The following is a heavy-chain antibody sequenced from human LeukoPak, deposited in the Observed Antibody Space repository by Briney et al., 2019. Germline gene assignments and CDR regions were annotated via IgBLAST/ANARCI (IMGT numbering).Heavy chain of an antibody. CDR3: ARIAAAQAFDP. D-gene: IGHD6-13*01. J-gene: IGHJ5*02. V-gene: IGHV3-7*01. CDR1: GFTFSSYS. CDR2: IKQDGSEK. Sequence: GGSLRLSCAASGFTFSSYSMNWVRQAPGKGLEWVANIKQDGSEKYYVDSVKGRFTISRDNAKNSLYLQMNSLRAEDTAVYYCARIAAAQAFDPWGQGTLVTVSS.